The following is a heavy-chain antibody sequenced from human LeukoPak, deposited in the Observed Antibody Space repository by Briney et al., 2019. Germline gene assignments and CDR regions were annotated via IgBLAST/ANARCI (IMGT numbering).Heavy chain of an antibody. V-gene: IGHV3-48*01. D-gene: IGHD4-17*01. CDR2: ISSSSSTI. J-gene: IGHJ3*02. CDR3: ARAVDDYGAFDI. Sequence: GGSLRLSCAASGFTFSSYSMNWVRQAPGKGLEWVSYISSSSSTIYYADSVKGRFTTSRDNAKNSLYLQMNSLRAEDTAVYYCARAVDDYGAFDIWGQGTMVTVSS. CDR1: GFTFSSYS.